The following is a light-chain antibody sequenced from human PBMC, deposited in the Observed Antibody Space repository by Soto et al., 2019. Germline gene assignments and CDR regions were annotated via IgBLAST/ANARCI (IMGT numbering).Light chain of an antibody. J-gene: IGKJ4*01. Sequence: IQMTQSPCSLSASVGDSVTITCQASQAIGNYLNWYQQRPGKTPNLLLYDASKLETGVPSSFSGKGYATVFDLTISGLQPEEFATIYCQKYDKLPLSFGGGTRVEMK. V-gene: IGKV1-33*01. CDR1: QAIGNY. CDR3: QKYDKLPLS. CDR2: DAS.